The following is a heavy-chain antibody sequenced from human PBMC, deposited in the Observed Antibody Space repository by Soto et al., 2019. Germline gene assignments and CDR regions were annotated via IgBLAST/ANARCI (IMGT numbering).Heavy chain of an antibody. J-gene: IGHJ4*02. CDR2: ILYSGSP. CDR3: ARGGPRAGAYRYFEY. D-gene: IGHD1-26*01. Sequence: SETLSLTCSVSGGSVSSGSYYWSWIRQPPGKGLEWVGYILYSGSPNYNPSLKSRVTMSLDTSENQFSLKLSSVTTADTAVYYCARGGPRAGAYRYFEYWGQGTLVTV. V-gene: IGHV4-61*01. CDR1: GGSVSSGSYY.